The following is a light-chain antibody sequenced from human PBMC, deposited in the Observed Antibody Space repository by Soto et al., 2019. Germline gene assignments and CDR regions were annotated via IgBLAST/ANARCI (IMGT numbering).Light chain of an antibody. Sequence: EIVLTQSPGTLSLSPGERATLSCRASQSVSSSSLAWYQQKRGQAPRLLIHDASSRATGIPDRFSGSGSGTDFTLTISRLEPEDFAVYYCQLYGGSPRTFGQGTKVDIK. J-gene: IGKJ1*01. CDR1: QSVSSSS. CDR3: QLYGGSPRT. CDR2: DAS. V-gene: IGKV3-20*01.